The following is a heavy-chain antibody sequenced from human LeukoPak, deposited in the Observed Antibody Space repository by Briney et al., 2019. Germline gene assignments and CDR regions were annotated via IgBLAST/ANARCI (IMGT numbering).Heavy chain of an antibody. V-gene: IGHV4-39*07. CDR1: GFTFSSYE. D-gene: IGHD4-17*01. CDR2: IYYSGST. J-gene: IGHJ4*02. Sequence: GSLRLSCAASGFTFSSYEMNWVRQAPGKGLEWIGSIYYSGSTYYNPSLKSRVTISVDTSKNQFSLKLSSVTAADTAVYYCARGRLTVTTKVYFDYWGQGTLVTVSS. CDR3: ARGRLTVTTKVYFDY.